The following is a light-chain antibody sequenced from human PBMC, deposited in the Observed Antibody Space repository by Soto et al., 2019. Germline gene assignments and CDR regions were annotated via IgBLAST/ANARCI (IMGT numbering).Light chain of an antibody. J-gene: IGKJ2*01. V-gene: IGKV1-39*01. Sequence: DIQMTQSPSSLSASVGDRVIITCRASQTISTYLNWYQQKPGKAPKLLIYAASSLQSGVPSRFSGSGSGADFTLTISSLQPEDFATYYCQQSLTSPYIVGQGTKLEIK. CDR2: AAS. CDR1: QTISTY. CDR3: QQSLTSPYI.